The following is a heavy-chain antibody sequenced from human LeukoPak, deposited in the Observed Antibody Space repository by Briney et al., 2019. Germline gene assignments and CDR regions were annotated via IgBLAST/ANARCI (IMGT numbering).Heavy chain of an antibody. CDR3: AKGRDNWNYETFDY. V-gene: IGHV3-23*01. CDR2: ISGSGGST. Sequence: GGSLRLSCAASGFTFSSYAMSWVRQAPGKGLGWVSAISGSGGSTYYADSVKGRFTISRDNSKNTLYLQMNSLRAEDTAVYYCAKGRDNWNYETFDYWGQGTLVTVSS. J-gene: IGHJ4*02. CDR1: GFTFSSYA. D-gene: IGHD1-7*01.